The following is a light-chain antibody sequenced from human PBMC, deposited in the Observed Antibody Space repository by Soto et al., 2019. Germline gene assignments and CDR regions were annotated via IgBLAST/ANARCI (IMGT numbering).Light chain of an antibody. J-gene: IGLJ3*02. CDR3: ETWDSNPYWV. V-gene: IGLV4-60*02. CDR1: SGHSSYI. CDR2: LEGSGSY. Sequence: QPVLTQSSSASASLGSSVKLTCTLSSGHSSYIIAWHQQQPGKAPRYLMKLEGSGSYNKGSGVPDRFSGSSSGADRYLTISNLQVEDEADYYCETWDSNPYWVFGGGTKLTVL.